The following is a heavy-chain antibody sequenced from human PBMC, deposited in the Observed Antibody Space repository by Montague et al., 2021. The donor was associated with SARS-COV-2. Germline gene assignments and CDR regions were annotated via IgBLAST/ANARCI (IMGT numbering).Heavy chain of an antibody. V-gene: IGHV4-34*01. Sequence: SETLSLTCAVYGGSFSAYCWSWIRQPPGKGLEWIGEINHSGSTNYNPSLSIRVPISVDTSKNQISLKLSSVTAADTAAYYCARTDYISSWFGAKKWFDPWGQGTLVTVSS. CDR1: GGSFSAYC. J-gene: IGHJ5*02. D-gene: IGHD6-13*01. CDR2: INHSGST. CDR3: ARTDYISSWFGAKKWFDP.